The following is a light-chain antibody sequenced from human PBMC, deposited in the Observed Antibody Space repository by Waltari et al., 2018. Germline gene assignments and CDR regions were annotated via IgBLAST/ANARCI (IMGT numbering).Light chain of an antibody. CDR2: GTY. CDR3: QQYNNWPYT. Sequence: EIVMTQSPATLSVSPGERVTLSCRASRSFSSHLAWYQQKPGQAHRLLIPGTYTMATGIPARFRGSGSGTEFTLTISSLQSEDFAVYYCQQYNNWPYTFGQGTKLEI. J-gene: IGKJ2*01. CDR1: RSFSSH. V-gene: IGKV3-15*01.